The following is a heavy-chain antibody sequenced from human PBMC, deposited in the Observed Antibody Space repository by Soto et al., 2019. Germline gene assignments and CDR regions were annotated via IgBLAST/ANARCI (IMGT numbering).Heavy chain of an antibody. Sequence: GGSLRVSCAASGFPFSSYGMNWVRQAPGKGLEWVSYISSSSSTIYYADSVKGRFTISRDNAKNSLYLQMNSLRAEDTAVYYCARDLYYYMDVWGKGTTVTVSS. CDR2: ISSSSSTI. CDR1: GFPFSSYG. CDR3: ARDLYYYMDV. J-gene: IGHJ6*03. V-gene: IGHV3-48*01.